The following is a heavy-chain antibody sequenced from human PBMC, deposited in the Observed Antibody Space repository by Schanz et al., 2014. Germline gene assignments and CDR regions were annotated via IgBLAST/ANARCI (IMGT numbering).Heavy chain of an antibody. V-gene: IGHV1-69*02. J-gene: IGHJ5*02. CDR1: GGTFSRLT. CDR2: VIPILGVT. D-gene: IGHD4-17*01. CDR3: ATRDYADSVA. Sequence: QVQLVQSGADVKKPGSSVRVSCKASGGTFSRLTFSWVRQAPGQGLEWMGRVIPILGVTHYAQKFQGRVTITAEKSTTTAYMELNSLNSDDTAVDYCATRDYADSVAWGQGTLVTVSS.